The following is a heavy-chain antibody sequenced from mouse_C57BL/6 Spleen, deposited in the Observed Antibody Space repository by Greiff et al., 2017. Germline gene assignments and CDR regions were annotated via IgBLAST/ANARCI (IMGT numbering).Heavy chain of an antibody. V-gene: IGHV1-64*01. CDR2: IHPNSGST. CDR3: ARTSYGSYFDY. Sequence: HVQLQQPGAELVKPGASVKLSCKASGYTFTSYWMHWVKQRPGQGLEWIGMIHPNSGSTNYNEKFKSKATLTVDKSSSTAYMQLSSLTSEDSAVYYCARTSYGSYFDYWGQGTTLTVSS. J-gene: IGHJ2*01. CDR1: GYTFTSYW. D-gene: IGHD1-1*01.